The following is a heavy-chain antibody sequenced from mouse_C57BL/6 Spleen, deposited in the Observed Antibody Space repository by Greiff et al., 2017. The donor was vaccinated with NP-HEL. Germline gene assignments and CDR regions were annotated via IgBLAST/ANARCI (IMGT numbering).Heavy chain of an antibody. CDR3: AREGLRFAY. CDR1: GYAFSSSW. J-gene: IGHJ3*01. V-gene: IGHV1-82*01. Sequence: QVQLKQSGPELVKPGASVKISCKASGYAFSSSWMNWVKQRPGKGLEWIGRIYPGDGDTNYNGKFKGKATLTADKSSSTAYMQLSSLTSEDSAVYFCAREGLRFAYWGQGTLVTVSA. CDR2: IYPGDGDT. D-gene: IGHD2-4*01.